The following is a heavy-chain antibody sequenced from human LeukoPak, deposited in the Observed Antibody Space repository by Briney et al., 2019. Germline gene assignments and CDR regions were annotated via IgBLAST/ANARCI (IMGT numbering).Heavy chain of an antibody. V-gene: IGHV3-66*01. CDR2: IYTSGNT. CDR3: ARDPNGASVS. CDR1: GFTVSSHY. J-gene: IGHJ5*02. D-gene: IGHD2-8*01. Sequence: PGGSLRLSCAASGFTVSSHYMSWDRQAPGKGLEWVSVIYTSGNTYYADSVKGRFTLSRDNSRNTLDLQMNSLRAEDTAVYYCARDPNGASVSWGQGTLVTVSS.